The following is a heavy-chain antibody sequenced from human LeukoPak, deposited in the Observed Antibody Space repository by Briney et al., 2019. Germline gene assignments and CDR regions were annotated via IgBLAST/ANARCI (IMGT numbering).Heavy chain of an antibody. CDR2: INSDGSNI. CDR3: VRESDFWSGRGIGRPLDV. D-gene: IGHD3-3*01. V-gene: IGHV3-74*01. J-gene: IGHJ6*04. Sequence: GGSLRLSCAASGFTFSNYWMHWVRQAPGKGLVWVSHINSDGSNINYADSVKGRFTISRDNAKNSLYLQMDGLRAEDTAVYHCVRESDFWSGRGIGRPLDVWGKGTTVTVSS. CDR1: GFTFSNYW.